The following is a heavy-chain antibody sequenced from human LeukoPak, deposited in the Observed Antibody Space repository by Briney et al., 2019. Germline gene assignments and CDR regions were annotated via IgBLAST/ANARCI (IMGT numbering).Heavy chain of an antibody. D-gene: IGHD6-6*01. Sequence: ASVKVSCKASGYSFTGYYMHWVRQAPGQGLEWMGWINPNSGGTNYAQKFQGRVTMTRDTSITTAYMELSGLRSDDTAVYYCARDASPRAARSDYWGQGTLVTVSS. CDR3: ARDASPRAARSDY. CDR2: INPNSGGT. CDR1: GYSFTGYY. J-gene: IGHJ4*02. V-gene: IGHV1-2*02.